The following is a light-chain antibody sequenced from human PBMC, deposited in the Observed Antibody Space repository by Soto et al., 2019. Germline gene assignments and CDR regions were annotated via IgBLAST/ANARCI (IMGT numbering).Light chain of an antibody. CDR2: GAS. J-gene: IGKJ4*01. V-gene: IGKV3-20*01. Sequence: EIVLTQSPRTLSLSPGERATLSCRASQSVTSNYLAWYQQKPGQAPRLLIYGASSRATGIPDRFSGSGSGTDFTLTISRLEPEDFAVYYCQQYGISPYTFGGGTKVNIK. CDR3: QQYGISPYT. CDR1: QSVTSNY.